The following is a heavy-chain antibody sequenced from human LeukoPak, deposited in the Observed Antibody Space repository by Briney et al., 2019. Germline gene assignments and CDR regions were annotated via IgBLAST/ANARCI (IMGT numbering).Heavy chain of an antibody. Sequence: PVASVKVSCTASGGTFSSYAISWVRQAPGQGLEWMGRIIPILGIANYAQKFQGRVTITADKSTSTAYMELSSLKSDDTAVYYCARSSYGGVAVSGPFDYWGQGTLVSVSS. CDR3: ARSSYGGVAVSGPFDY. D-gene: IGHD6-19*01. J-gene: IGHJ4*02. CDR1: GGTFSSYA. V-gene: IGHV1-69*04. CDR2: IIPILGIA.